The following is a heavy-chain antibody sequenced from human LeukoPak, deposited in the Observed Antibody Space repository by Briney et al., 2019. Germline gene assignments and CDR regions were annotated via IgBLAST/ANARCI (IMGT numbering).Heavy chain of an antibody. CDR3: ARGGGSGSYFYYYYYMDV. CDR2: IFPSGST. V-gene: IGHV4-61*02. J-gene: IGHJ6*03. D-gene: IGHD3-10*01. CDR1: GGSLSSGGDY. Sequence: PSETLSLTCSVSGGSLSSGGDYWSWIRQPAGKGLEWIGCIFPSGSTNYNPSLKSRVTISVDKSKNQFSLKLSSVTAADTAVYYCARGGGSGSYFYYYYYMDVWGKGTTVTISS.